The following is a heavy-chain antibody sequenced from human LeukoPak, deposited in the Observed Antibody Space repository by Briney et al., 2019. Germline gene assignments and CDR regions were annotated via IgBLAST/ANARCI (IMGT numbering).Heavy chain of an antibody. CDR2: IYYSGST. J-gene: IGHJ4*02. CDR3: ARHAYSSGWYGDFDY. D-gene: IGHD6-19*01. V-gene: IGHV4-59*08. Sequence: PSVTLSLTCSVSGGSISSYYWSWIRQPPGKGLEWIGYIYYSGSTNYNPSLKSRVTISVDTSKNQFSLKLSSVTAADTAVYYCARHAYSSGWYGDFDYWGQGTLVTVSS. CDR1: GGSISSYY.